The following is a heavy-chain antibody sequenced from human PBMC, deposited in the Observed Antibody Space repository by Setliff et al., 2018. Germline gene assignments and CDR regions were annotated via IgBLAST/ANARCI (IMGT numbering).Heavy chain of an antibody. CDR1: GFTFSTYS. CDR3: VKKNYTSCRTDSFDI. J-gene: IGHJ3*02. V-gene: IGHV3-23*01. D-gene: IGHD3-3*01. Sequence: PGGSLRLSCAASGFTFSTYSMSWVRQAPGKGLEWVSAISGDTTRLYYADSVKGRFTISRDNSKNTLHLQMNSLRVEDTALYYCVKKNYTSCRTDSFDIWGQGTLVTVSS. CDR2: ISGDTTRL.